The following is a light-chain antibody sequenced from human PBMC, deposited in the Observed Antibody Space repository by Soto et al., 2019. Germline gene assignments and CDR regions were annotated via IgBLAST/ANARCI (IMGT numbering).Light chain of an antibody. CDR3: QQSYIIPNT. CDR2: AAS. V-gene: IGKV1-39*01. J-gene: IGKJ2*01. Sequence: DIPMTQSPSSLSASIGDRVTITCRASQSISSYLNWYQQKPGKAPKLLIYAASSLQSGVPSRFSGSGSGTFFTLTINSLRPEDLATYYCQQSYIIPNTFGQGTKLEIK. CDR1: QSISSY.